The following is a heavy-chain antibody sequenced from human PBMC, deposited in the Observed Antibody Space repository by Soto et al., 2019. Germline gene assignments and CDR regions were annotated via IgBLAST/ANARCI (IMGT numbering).Heavy chain of an antibody. CDR1: GYTFGSYG. Sequence: QVQLVQSGAEVKKPGASVKVSCKASGYTFGSYGISWVRQAPGQGLEWMGWISAYNGNTNYAQKLQGRVTMTTDTSTSTAYMELRSLRSDDTAVYYCASSYCGGDCSVLYYYYGMDVWGQGTTVTVSS. V-gene: IGHV1-18*01. CDR2: ISAYNGNT. CDR3: ASSYCGGDCSVLYYYYGMDV. J-gene: IGHJ6*02. D-gene: IGHD2-21*02.